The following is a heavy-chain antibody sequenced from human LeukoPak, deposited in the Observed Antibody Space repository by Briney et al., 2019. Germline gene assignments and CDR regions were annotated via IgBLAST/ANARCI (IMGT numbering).Heavy chain of an antibody. D-gene: IGHD4-17*01. V-gene: IGHV3-23*01. J-gene: IGHJ5*02. CDR1: GFTFSSYA. CDR2: IGAGGTFT. CDR3: ARVSHGDYAGDWFDP. Sequence: GGSLRLSCTASGFTFSSYAMNWVRQAPGKGLEWVSGIGAGGTFTYYADSVKGRFTIFRENSRNTLYLQMNSLRAEETAVYYCARVSHGDYAGDWFDPWAREPWSPSPQ.